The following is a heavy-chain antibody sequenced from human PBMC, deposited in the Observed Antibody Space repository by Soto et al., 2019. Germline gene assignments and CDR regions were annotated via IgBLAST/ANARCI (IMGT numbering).Heavy chain of an antibody. J-gene: IGHJ3*02. CDR3: ARIPSDYDSSGYFLPDAFDI. CDR2: INHSGST. CDR1: GGSFSGYY. V-gene: IGHV4-34*01. D-gene: IGHD3-22*01. Sequence: PSETLSLTCAVYGGSFSGYYWSWIRQPPGKGLEWIGEINHSGSTNYNPSLKSRVTISVDTSKNQFSLKLSSVTAADTAVYYCARIPSDYDSSGYFLPDAFDIWGQGTMVTVS.